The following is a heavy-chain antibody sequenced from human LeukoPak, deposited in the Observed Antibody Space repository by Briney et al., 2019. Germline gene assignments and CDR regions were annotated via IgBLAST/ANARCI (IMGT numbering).Heavy chain of an antibody. V-gene: IGHV3-23*01. Sequence: GGSLRLSCAASGFTFSSYAMSWVRQAPGKGLEWVSGISGSGGSTYYADSVKGRITITRDNSKNTLYLQMNSLRAEDTAVYYCAKGEQGVDYWGQGTLVTVSS. J-gene: IGHJ4*02. CDR3: AKGEQGVDY. D-gene: IGHD1/OR15-1a*01. CDR2: ISGSGGST. CDR1: GFTFSSYA.